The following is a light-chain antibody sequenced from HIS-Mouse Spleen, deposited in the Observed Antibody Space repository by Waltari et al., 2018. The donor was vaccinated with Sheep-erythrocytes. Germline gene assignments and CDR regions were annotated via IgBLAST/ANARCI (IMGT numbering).Light chain of an antibody. V-gene: IGLV2-14*01. CDR2: EVS. CDR3: SSYSSSSTQV. J-gene: IGLJ2*01. CDR1: SSDVGGYNY. Sequence: QSALTQPASVSGSPGQSITLSCTGTSSDVGGYNYVSWSQQHPGKAPKLMIYEVSNRPSGVSNRFSGSKSGNTASLTISGLQAEDEADYYCSSYSSSSTQVFGGGTKLTVL.